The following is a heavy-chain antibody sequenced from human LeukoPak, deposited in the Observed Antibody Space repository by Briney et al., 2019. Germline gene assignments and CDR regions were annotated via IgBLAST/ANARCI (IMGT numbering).Heavy chain of an antibody. V-gene: IGHV3-33*01. CDR2: IWYNGSNK. CDR1: GFTFSSYG. D-gene: IGHD2-2*01. CDR3: ARDLSDIVVVPAAGIRVPFDY. Sequence: PGGSLRLSCAASGFTFSSYGMHWVRQAPGKGLEWVAVIWYNGSNKYYADSVKGRFTISRDNSKNTLYLQMNSLRAEDTAVYYCARDLSDIVVVPAAGIRVPFDYWGQGTLVTVSS. J-gene: IGHJ4*02.